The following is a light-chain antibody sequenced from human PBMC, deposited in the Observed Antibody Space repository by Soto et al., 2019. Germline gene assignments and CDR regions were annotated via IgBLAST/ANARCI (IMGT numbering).Light chain of an antibody. CDR3: QQYGSSPWT. CDR2: GAS. J-gene: IGKJ1*01. V-gene: IGKV3-20*01. Sequence: EFVLPLCQGTLSVSPGERGTLSCSASQSVSSSYLAWYQQKPGQAPRLLIYGASSRATGIPDRFSGSGSGTDFTLTISILEPEDFAVYYCQQYGSSPWTFGQGTKVDIK. CDR1: QSVSSSY.